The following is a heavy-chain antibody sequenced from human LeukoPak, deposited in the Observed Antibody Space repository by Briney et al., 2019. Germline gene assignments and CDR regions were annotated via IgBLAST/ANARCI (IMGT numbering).Heavy chain of an antibody. Sequence: GGSLRLSCAASGFTLSDAWMSWVRQAPGKGLEWVGRIKSKTDGGTTDYVAPVKGRFAISRDDSKNMLYLQMNSLRSEDTAVYYCATVGYAVVGFDYWGQGTLVTVSS. J-gene: IGHJ4*02. CDR3: ATVGYAVVGFDY. CDR2: IKSKTDGGTT. D-gene: IGHD2-15*01. V-gene: IGHV3-15*01. CDR1: GFTLSDAW.